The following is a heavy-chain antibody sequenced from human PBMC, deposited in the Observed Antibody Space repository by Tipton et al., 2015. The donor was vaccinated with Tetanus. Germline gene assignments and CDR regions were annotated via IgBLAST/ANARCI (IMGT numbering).Heavy chain of an antibody. V-gene: IGHV4-59*07. Sequence: TLSLTCTVSGGSISTYHWNWIRQFPGKGLEWIGYIDYFGTTKYNPSLKSRVAMSVDTSKNQLSLKLSSVTSADTAVYYCARTSGYLCSSYWGQGALVTVSS. CDR2: IDYFGTT. D-gene: IGHD3-3*01. CDR1: GGSISTYH. CDR3: ARTSGYLCSSY. J-gene: IGHJ1*01.